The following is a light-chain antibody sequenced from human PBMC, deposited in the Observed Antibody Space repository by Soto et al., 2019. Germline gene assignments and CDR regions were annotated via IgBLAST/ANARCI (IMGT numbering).Light chain of an antibody. V-gene: IGKV3-20*01. CDR3: QHYGSSPPLT. J-gene: IGKJ4*01. Sequence: EIVLTQSPGPLSLSPGERATLSCRASQSVSSSYLAWYQQKPGQAPRLLIYGASSRATGIPDRFSGSGSGTDFTLTISRLETEDFAVYDCQHYGSSPPLTFGGGTNVEIK. CDR1: QSVSSSY. CDR2: GAS.